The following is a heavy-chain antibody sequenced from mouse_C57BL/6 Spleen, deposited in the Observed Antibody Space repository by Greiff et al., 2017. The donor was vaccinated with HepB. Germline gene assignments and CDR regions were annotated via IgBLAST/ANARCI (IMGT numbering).Heavy chain of an antibody. D-gene: IGHD1-1*01. Sequence: VKVVESGPELVKPGASVKISCKASGYAFSSSWMNWVKQRPGKGLEWIGRIYPGDGDTNYNGKFKGKATLTADKSTSTAYMQLSSLTSEDSAVYFCARSTVVADYAMDYWGQGTSVTVSS. CDR1: GYAFSSSW. CDR2: IYPGDGDT. V-gene: IGHV1-82*01. J-gene: IGHJ4*01. CDR3: ARSTVVADYAMDY.